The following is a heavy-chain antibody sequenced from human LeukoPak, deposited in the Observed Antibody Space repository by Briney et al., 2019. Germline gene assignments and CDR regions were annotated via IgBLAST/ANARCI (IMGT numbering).Heavy chain of an antibody. D-gene: IGHD3-9*01. V-gene: IGHV3-48*04. J-gene: IGHJ5*02. Sequence: GGSLRLSCAASGFTFSRYTMNWVRQTPGKGLEWVSYISSSSSTIYYADSVKGRFTVSRDNAKNSLYLQMNSLRAEDTAVYYCARLTRYAGDPWGQGTLVIVSS. CDR1: GFTFSRYT. CDR2: ISSSSSTI. CDR3: ARLTRYAGDP.